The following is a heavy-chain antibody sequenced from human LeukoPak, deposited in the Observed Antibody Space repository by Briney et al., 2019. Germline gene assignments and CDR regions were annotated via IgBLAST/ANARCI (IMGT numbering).Heavy chain of an antibody. CDR2: IYYSGSP. CDR1: GGSISSGGYY. V-gene: IGHV4-31*03. D-gene: IGHD6-13*01. Sequence: SETLSLTCTVSGGSISSGGYYWSWIRQHPGKGLEWIGYIYYSGSPYYNPSLKSRVTISVDTSKNQFSLKLSSVTAADTAVYYCARDLGLAAAGEKAFDIWGQGTMVTVSS. J-gene: IGHJ3*02. CDR3: ARDLGLAAAGEKAFDI.